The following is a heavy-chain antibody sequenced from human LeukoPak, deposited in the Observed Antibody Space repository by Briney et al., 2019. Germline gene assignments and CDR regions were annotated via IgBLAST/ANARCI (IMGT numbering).Heavy chain of an antibody. CDR2: IYYSGST. Sequence: SETLSLTCAVYGGSFSGYYWSWIRQPPGKGLEWIGSIYYSGSTYYNPSLKSRVTISVDTSKNQFSLKLSSVTAADTAVYYCARMQWLVDYWGQGTLVTVSS. CDR3: ARMQWLVDY. D-gene: IGHD6-19*01. CDR1: GGSFSGYY. V-gene: IGHV4-34*01. J-gene: IGHJ4*02.